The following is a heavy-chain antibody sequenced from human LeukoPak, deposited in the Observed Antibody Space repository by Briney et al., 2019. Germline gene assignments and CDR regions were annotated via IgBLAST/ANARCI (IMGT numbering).Heavy chain of an antibody. CDR2: INAGNGNT. D-gene: IGHD3-16*02. CDR1: GYTFTSYA. CDR3: ARKGTSMITFGGVIVNGAFDI. J-gene: IGHJ3*02. V-gene: IGHV1-3*01. Sequence: ASVKVSCKASGYTFTSYAIHWVRQAPGQRLEWMGWINAGNGNTKYSQKFQGRVTITRDTSASTAYMELSSLRPEDTAVYYCARKGTSMITFGGVIVNGAFDIWGQGTMVTVSS.